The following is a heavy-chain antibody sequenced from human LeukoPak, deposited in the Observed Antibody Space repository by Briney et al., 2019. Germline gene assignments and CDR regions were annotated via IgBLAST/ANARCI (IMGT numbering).Heavy chain of an antibody. Sequence: GGSLRLSCAASGFTFSSYAKSWVRQAPGKGLEWVSAISGSGGSTYYADSVKGRFTISRDNSKNTLYLQMNSLRAEDTAVYYCAKDRIAAAGTAVSAFYWGQGTLVTVSS. J-gene: IGHJ4*02. CDR3: AKDRIAAAGTAVSAFY. CDR1: GFTFSSYA. CDR2: ISGSGGST. D-gene: IGHD6-13*01. V-gene: IGHV3-23*01.